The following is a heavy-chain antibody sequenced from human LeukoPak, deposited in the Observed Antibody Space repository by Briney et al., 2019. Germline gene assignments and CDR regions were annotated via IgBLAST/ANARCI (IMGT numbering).Heavy chain of an antibody. V-gene: IGHV1-69*13. CDR1: GGTFSSYA. CDR2: IIPIFGTA. CDR3: ASYLYYYDSSGYYKLDY. Sequence: ASVKVSCKASGGTFSSYAISWVRQAPGQGLEWMGGIIPIFGTANYAQKFQGRVTITADESTSTAYMELSSLRSEDTAAYYCASYLYYYDSSGYYKLDYWGQGTLVTVSS. J-gene: IGHJ4*02. D-gene: IGHD3-22*01.